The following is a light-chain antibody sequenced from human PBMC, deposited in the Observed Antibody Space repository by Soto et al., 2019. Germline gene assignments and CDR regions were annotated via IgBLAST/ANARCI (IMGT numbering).Light chain of an antibody. CDR1: QSVSSSY. CDR2: GAS. Sequence: DIVLTQSPGTLSLSPGERATLSCRASQSVSSSYLAWYQQKPGQAPRLLIYGASSSATGIPDRFSGSGSGTDFTRTISRQEPEDYAVYYCQQGSTFGQGTKLEIK. V-gene: IGKV3-20*01. J-gene: IGKJ2*01. CDR3: QQGST.